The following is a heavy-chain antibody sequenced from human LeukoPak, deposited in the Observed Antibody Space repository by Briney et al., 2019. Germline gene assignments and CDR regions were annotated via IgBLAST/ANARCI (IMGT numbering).Heavy chain of an antibody. Sequence: PSETLSLXCAVYGGSFSGYYWSWIRQPPGKGLESIGEINHSGSTNYNPSLKSRVTISVDTSKNQLSLRLSSVTAADTAVYYCARGRHYYDSSGSGYYYYMDVWGKGTTVTVSS. CDR1: GGSFSGYY. D-gene: IGHD3-22*01. CDR3: ARGRHYYDSSGSGYYYYMDV. J-gene: IGHJ6*03. V-gene: IGHV4-34*01. CDR2: INHSGST.